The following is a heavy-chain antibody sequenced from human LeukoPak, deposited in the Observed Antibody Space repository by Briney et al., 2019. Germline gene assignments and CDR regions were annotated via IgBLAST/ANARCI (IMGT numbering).Heavy chain of an antibody. D-gene: IGHD6-6*01. J-gene: IGHJ3*02. V-gene: IGHV3-21*01. CDR3: ARVIFTRSIAARPSGAFDI. Sequence: KAGGSLRLSCAASGFTFSSYSMNWVRQAPGKGLEWVSSISSSSSYIYYADSVKGRFTISRDNAKNSLYLQMNSLRAEDTAVYYCARVIFTRSIAARPSGAFDIWGQGTMVTVSS. CDR2: ISSSSSYI. CDR1: GFTFSSYS.